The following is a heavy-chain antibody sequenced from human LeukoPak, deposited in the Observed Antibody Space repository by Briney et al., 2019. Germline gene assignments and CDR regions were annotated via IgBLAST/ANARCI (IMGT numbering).Heavy chain of an antibody. CDR3: AREYSNYGGYYMDV. D-gene: IGHD4-11*01. V-gene: IGHV4-34*01. Sequence: ASETLSLTCAVYGGSFSGYYWSWIRQPPGKGLEWIGEINHSGSTNYNPSLKGRVTISVDTSKNQFSLKLSSVTAADTAVYYCAREYSNYGGYYMDVWGKGTTVTVSS. CDR2: INHSGST. J-gene: IGHJ6*03. CDR1: GGSFSGYY.